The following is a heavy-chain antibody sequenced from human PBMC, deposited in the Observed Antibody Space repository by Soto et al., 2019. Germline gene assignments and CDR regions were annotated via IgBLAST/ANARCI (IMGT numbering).Heavy chain of an antibody. CDR1: GGTFSSYA. CDR2: IIPIFGTA. J-gene: IGHJ4*02. CDR3: ARHPLTPYSSGWYGPAMFDY. V-gene: IGHV1-69*13. D-gene: IGHD6-19*01. Sequence: SVKVSCKASGGTFSSYAISWVRQAPGQGLEWMGGIIPIFGTANYAQKFQGRVTITADESTSTAYMELSSLRSEDTAVYYCARHPLTPYSSGWYGPAMFDYWGQGTLVTVSS.